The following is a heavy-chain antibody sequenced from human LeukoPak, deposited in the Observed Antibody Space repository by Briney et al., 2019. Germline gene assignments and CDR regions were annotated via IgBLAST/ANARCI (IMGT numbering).Heavy chain of an antibody. J-gene: IGHJ5*02. Sequence: PSETLSLTCAVYGGSFSGCYWSWIRQPPGKGLEWIGEINHSGSTNYNPSLKSRVTISVDTSKNQCSLKLSSVTAADTAVYYCARGKWFDPWGQGTLVTVSS. CDR3: ARGKWFDP. CDR1: GGSFSGCY. CDR2: INHSGST. V-gene: IGHV4-34*01.